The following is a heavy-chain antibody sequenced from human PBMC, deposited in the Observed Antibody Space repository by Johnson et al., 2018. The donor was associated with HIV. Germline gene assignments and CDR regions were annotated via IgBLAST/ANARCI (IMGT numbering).Heavy chain of an antibody. D-gene: IGHD3-10*01. CDR2: IWYDGSNK. J-gene: IGHJ3*02. CDR1: GFTF. CDR3: ARDHGSITLVRGDAFDI. Sequence: QVQLVESGGGVVQPGRSLRLSCAASGFTFRVTQAPGKGLEWVAVIWYDGSNKYYADSVKGRFTISRDNSKNTLYLQMNSLRAEDTAVYYCARDHGSITLVRGDAFDIWGQGTVVTVSS. V-gene: IGHV3-33*08.